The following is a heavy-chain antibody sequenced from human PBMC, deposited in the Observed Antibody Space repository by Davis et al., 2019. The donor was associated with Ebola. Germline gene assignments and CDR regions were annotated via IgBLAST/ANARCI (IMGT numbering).Heavy chain of an antibody. CDR1: GFTFSSYG. V-gene: IGHV3-33*01. J-gene: IGHJ6*03. CDR2: IWYDGSNK. Sequence: PGGSLRLSCAASGFTFSSYGMHWVRQAPGKGLEWVAVIWYDGSNKYYADSVKGRFTISRDNVKNTLYLQMNSLRAEDTAVYYCARDCNLGYMDVWGKGTTVTVSS. CDR3: ARDCNLGYMDV. D-gene: IGHD2/OR15-2a*01.